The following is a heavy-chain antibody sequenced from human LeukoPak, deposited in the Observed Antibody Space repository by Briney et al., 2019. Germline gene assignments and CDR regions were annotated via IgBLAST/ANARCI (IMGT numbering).Heavy chain of an antibody. Sequence: PSETLSLTCAVYGGSFSGYYWSWIRQPPGKGLEWIGEINHSGSTNYNPSLKSRVTISVDTSKNQFSLKLSSVTAADTAVYYCARRNSSSWYYAFDIWGQGTMVTVSS. D-gene: IGHD6-13*01. CDR2: INHSGST. CDR3: ARRNSSSWYYAFDI. J-gene: IGHJ3*02. CDR1: GGSFSGYY. V-gene: IGHV4-34*01.